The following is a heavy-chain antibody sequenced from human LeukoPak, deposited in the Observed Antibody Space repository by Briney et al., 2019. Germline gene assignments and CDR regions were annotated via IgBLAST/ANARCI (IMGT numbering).Heavy chain of an antibody. V-gene: IGHV1-18*01. J-gene: IGHJ4*02. CDR3: ARSVGITMIVVVQHFDY. CDR2: TSAYNGDT. Sequence: ASVKVSCKASGYTFTSYGISWVRQAPGQGLEWMGWTSAYNGDTNYAQKLQGRVTMTTDTTTSTAYMELMSLRSDDTAVYYGARSVGITMIVVVQHFDYWGQGTLVTVSS. CDR1: GYTFTSYG. D-gene: IGHD3-22*01.